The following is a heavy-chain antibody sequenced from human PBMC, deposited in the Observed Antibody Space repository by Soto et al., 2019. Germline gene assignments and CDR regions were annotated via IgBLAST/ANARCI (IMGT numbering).Heavy chain of an antibody. Sequence: PGESLKISCKGSGYSFTSYWISWVRQMPGKGLEWMGRIDPSDSYTNYSPSFQGHVTISADKSISTAYLQWSSLKASDTAMYYCAIVPVAMVGYYGMDVWGQGTTVTVSS. V-gene: IGHV5-10-1*01. D-gene: IGHD2-2*01. J-gene: IGHJ6*02. CDR1: GYSFTSYW. CDR3: AIVPVAMVGYYGMDV. CDR2: IDPSDSYT.